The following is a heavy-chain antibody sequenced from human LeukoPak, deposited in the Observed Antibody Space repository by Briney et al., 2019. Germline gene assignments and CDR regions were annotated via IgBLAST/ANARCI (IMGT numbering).Heavy chain of an antibody. CDR2: ISGSSDTT. V-gene: IGHV3-23*01. J-gene: IGHJ4*02. CDR1: GFTFSNYA. Sequence: GGSLRLSCTASGFTFSNYAVSWVRQAPGKGLEWVSGISGSSDTTYYADAVKGRFTISRDNSKNTLFLQMSSLRAEDTAVYYCVKSGTFFLYYFDSWGQGTQLTVSS. CDR3: VKSGTFFLYYFDS. D-gene: IGHD1-26*01.